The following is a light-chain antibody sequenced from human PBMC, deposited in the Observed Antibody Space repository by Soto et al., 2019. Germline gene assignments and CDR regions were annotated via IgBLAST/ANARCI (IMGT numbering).Light chain of an antibody. V-gene: IGKV3-11*01. CDR1: QSVSSN. Sequence: EIVMTQSPATLSVSPGERATHSCRASQSVSSNLAWYQQKPGQAPRLLIYDASNRATGIPARFSGSGSGTDFTLTISSLEPEDFAVYYCQQRSNWPPGFGQGTRLEIK. CDR2: DAS. J-gene: IGKJ5*01. CDR3: QQRSNWPPG.